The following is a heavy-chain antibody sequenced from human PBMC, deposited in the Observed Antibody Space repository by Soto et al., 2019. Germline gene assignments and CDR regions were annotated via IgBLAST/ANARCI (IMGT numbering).Heavy chain of an antibody. Sequence: QVQLVQSGAEVKKPGSSVKVSCKASGGTFSSHAISWVRQAPGQGLEWMGGSIPIFGGPNDAQKSQGRVTINADESTSTVYMDVRSLRSDDTAVYYCARGVVVPARGYFDYWGQGPLVTVSS. CDR2: SIPIFGGP. CDR3: ARGVVVPARGYFDY. CDR1: GGTFSSHA. D-gene: IGHD2-21*02. V-gene: IGHV1-69*12. J-gene: IGHJ4*02.